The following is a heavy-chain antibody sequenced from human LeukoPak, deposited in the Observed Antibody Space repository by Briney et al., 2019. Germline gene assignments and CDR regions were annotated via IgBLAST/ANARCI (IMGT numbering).Heavy chain of an antibody. CDR3: AKDRGAYSNPYFDY. J-gene: IGHJ4*02. D-gene: IGHD4-11*01. CDR2: IGDTGVST. V-gene: IGHV3-23*01. CDR1: RFTFSGYA. Sequence: SGGSLRLSCAASRFTFSGYAMSWVRQTPGKGLERVASIGDTGVSTYYADYVEGRFTISRDNSKNTLFLQMNSLRAEDTAIYYCAKDRGAYSNPYFDYWGQGTLVTVSS.